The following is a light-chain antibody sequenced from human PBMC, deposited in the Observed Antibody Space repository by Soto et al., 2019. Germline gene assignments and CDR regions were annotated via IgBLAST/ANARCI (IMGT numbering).Light chain of an antibody. V-gene: IGLV2-14*01. CDR3: SSYTSSSTLV. Sequence: QSALTQPASVSGSPGQSITISCTGTSSDVGAYNYVSWYQQHPGKAPKLMIYDVSNRPSGVSNRFSGSKSGNTASLTISGLQAEDEADSYRSSYTSSSTLVFGGGTKLTVL. J-gene: IGLJ2*01. CDR1: SSDVGAYNY. CDR2: DVS.